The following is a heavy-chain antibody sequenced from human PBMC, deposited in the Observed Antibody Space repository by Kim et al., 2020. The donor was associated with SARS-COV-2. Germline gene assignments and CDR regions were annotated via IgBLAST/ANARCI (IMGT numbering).Heavy chain of an antibody. Sequence: GGSLRLSCGAAGFTFSDHGMTWVRQAPGKGLEWVSSVCGGDRGTYYADSVKGRFTISRDNSKNTLYLQMNSLRAEDTARYYCAKTRSGSCGGQIDFWGQGPLVTVSS. J-gene: IGHJ4*02. V-gene: IGHV3-23*01. D-gene: IGHD3-10*01. CDR1: GFTFSDHG. CDR3: AKTRSGSCGGQIDF. CDR2: VCGGDRGT.